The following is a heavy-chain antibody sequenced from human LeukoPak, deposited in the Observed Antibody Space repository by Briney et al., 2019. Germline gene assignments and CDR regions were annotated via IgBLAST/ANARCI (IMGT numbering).Heavy chain of an antibody. CDR2: IKEDGSEK. Sequence: GGSLRLSCAASGFSFGSYWMNWVRQAPGKGLEWGANIKEDGSEKYYVDSVKGRFTISRDSAKNALYLQMNSLRAEDTAVYYCARLGLGGYSYSLDYWGQGTLVTVSS. J-gene: IGHJ4*02. CDR1: GFSFGSYW. V-gene: IGHV3-7*01. D-gene: IGHD2-21*01. CDR3: ARLGLGGYSYSLDY.